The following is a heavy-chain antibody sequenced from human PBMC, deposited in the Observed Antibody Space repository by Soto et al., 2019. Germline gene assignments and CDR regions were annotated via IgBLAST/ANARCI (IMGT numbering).Heavy chain of an antibody. Sequence: QVQLVQSGAEVKKPGASVKVSCKASGYTFTSYALHWVRQAPGQRLEWMGWINAGNGHTKYSQKFQGRVTITRDTSASTAYMELSSLRSEDTAVYYCARGPLLWGDVWGQGTTVTVSS. V-gene: IGHV1-3*01. CDR1: GYTFTSYA. J-gene: IGHJ6*02. CDR3: ARGPLLWGDV. D-gene: IGHD3-10*01. CDR2: INAGNGHT.